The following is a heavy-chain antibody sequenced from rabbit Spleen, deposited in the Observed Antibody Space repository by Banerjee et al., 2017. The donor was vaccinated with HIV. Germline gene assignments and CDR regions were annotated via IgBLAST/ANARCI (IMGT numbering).Heavy chain of an antibody. D-gene: IGHD6-1*01. V-gene: IGHV1S45*01. CDR3: ARDGVGGIGYARRLDL. Sequence: SSYWICWVRQAPGKGPEWITCINMVTGKSVYASWAKGRFIMSRTSSTKVTLQMTSLTAADTATYFCARDGVGGIGYARRLDLWGPGTLVTVS. CDR2: INMVTGKS. J-gene: IGHJ3*01. CDR1: SSYW.